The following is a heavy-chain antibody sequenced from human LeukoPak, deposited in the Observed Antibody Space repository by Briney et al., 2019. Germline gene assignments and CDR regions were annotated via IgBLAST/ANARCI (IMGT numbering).Heavy chain of an antibody. CDR1: GGSISSYY. V-gene: IGHV4-59*12. Sequence: PSETLSLTCTVSGGSISSYYWSWIRQPPGKGLEWIGYIYYSGSTNYNPSLKSRVTISVDTSKNQFSLKLSSVTAADTAVYYCARRPDIRRRGFDYWGQGTLVTVSS. CDR3: ARRPDIRRRGFDY. CDR2: IYYSGST. D-gene: IGHD3-9*01. J-gene: IGHJ4*02.